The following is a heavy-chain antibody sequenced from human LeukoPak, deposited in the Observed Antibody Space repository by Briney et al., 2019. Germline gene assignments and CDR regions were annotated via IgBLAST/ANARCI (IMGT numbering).Heavy chain of an antibody. V-gene: IGHV1-69*06. CDR2: IIPIFGTA. J-gene: IGHJ4*02. Sequence: ASVKVSCKASGGTFSSYAISWVRQAPGQGLEWMGGIIPIFGTANYAQKFQGRVTITADKSTSTAYMELSSLRSEDTAVYYCARNLAYYDSSGYTDYWGQGTLVTVSS. CDR1: GGTFSSYA. D-gene: IGHD3-22*01. CDR3: ARNLAYYDSSGYTDY.